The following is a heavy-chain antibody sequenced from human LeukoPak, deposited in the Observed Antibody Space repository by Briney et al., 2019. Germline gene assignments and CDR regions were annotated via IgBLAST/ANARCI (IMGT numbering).Heavy chain of an antibody. CDR2: IKSDGSST. Sequence: GGSPRLSCAASGFTFSRYWMHWVRQAPGKGLVWVSRIKSDGSSTNYADSVKGRFTISRDNAKNTLYLQMNSLRAEDTAVYYCARDGYNSDFGDYWGQGNLVTVSS. V-gene: IGHV3-74*01. CDR1: GFTFSRYW. D-gene: IGHD5-24*01. J-gene: IGHJ4*02. CDR3: ARDGYNSDFGDY.